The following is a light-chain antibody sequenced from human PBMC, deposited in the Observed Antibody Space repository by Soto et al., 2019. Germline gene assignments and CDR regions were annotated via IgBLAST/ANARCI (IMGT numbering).Light chain of an antibody. CDR1: SSNIGSNY. CDR2: RNN. V-gene: IGLV1-47*01. Sequence: QAVVTQPPSASGTPGQRVTISCSGSSSNIGSNYVYWYQQLPGTAPKLLIYRNNQRPSGVPDRFSGSKSGTSASLAISGLRSEDEADYYCAAWDGSLSGRVFGGGTQLTVL. J-gene: IGLJ3*02. CDR3: AAWDGSLSGRV.